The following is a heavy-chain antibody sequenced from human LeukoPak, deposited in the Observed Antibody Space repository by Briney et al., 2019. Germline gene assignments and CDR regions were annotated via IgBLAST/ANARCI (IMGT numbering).Heavy chain of an antibody. D-gene: IGHD1-26*01. V-gene: IGHV3-21*06. Sequence: GGSLRLSCAASGFTFRNYNMNWVRQAPGKGLEWVSSISSSSSYIFYGDSMKGRFTVSRDNAKNSLDLQMNSLRVEDTAMYYCARGPVGATSTNWFDSWGQGTLATVSS. CDR1: GFTFRNYN. CDR2: ISSSSSYI. CDR3: ARGPVGATSTNWFDS. J-gene: IGHJ5*01.